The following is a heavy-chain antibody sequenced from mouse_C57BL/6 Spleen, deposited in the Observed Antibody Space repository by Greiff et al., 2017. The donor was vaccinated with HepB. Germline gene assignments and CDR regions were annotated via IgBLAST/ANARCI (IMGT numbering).Heavy chain of an antibody. CDR1: GFSLTSYG. D-gene: IGHD2-4*01. Sequence: VKLMESGPGLVQPSQSLSITCTVSGFSLTSYGVHWVRQSPGKGLEWLGVIWRGGSTDYNAAFMSRLSITKDNSKSQVFFKMNSLQADDTAIYYCAKGSYYDYGRYFDVWGTGTTVTVSS. CDR3: AKGSYYDYGRYFDV. CDR2: IWRGGST. V-gene: IGHV2-5*01. J-gene: IGHJ1*03.